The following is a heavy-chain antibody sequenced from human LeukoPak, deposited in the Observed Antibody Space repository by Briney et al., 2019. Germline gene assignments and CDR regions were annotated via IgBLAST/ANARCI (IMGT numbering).Heavy chain of an antibody. V-gene: IGHV3-30*02. Sequence: GGSLRLSCAASGFTFSSSGMHWVRQAPGKGLEWVAFIRYDGSDKYYADSVKGRFTISRDNSKNALYLQMNSLRADDTAVYYCAKAPYGDYTLDFDYWDQGTLVTVSS. D-gene: IGHD4-17*01. CDR2: IRYDGSDK. CDR3: AKAPYGDYTLDFDY. J-gene: IGHJ4*02. CDR1: GFTFSSSG.